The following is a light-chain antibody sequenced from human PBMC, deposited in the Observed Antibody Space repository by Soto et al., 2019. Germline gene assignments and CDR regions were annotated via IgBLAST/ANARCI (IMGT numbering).Light chain of an antibody. CDR2: WAS. V-gene: IGKV4-1*01. CDR3: QQYYSTPTWT. J-gene: IGKJ1*01. Sequence: IVMTQSPDYLAVSLGERATINCKSSQSVLYSSNNKNCLAWYQQKAAQPPKQLIYWASTRESGVPERFSGSGSGKDFTLTISSLQAEDVAVYYCQQYYSTPTWTFGQGAKVEIK. CDR1: QSVLYSSNNKNC.